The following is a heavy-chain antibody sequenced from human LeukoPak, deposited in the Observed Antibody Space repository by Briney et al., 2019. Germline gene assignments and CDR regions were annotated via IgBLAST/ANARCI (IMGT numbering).Heavy chain of an antibody. CDR2: IYPGDSDT. V-gene: IGHV5-51*01. D-gene: IGHD2-15*01. CDR3: ARLSIGYCSGGSCYPTD. Sequence: GESLKISCKGSGYSFTSYWIGWVRQMPGKGLEWMGIIYPGDSDTRYSPSFQGQVTISDDKSISTAYLQWSSLKASDTAMYYCARLSIGYCSGGSCYPTDWGQGTLVTVSS. CDR1: GYSFTSYW. J-gene: IGHJ4*02.